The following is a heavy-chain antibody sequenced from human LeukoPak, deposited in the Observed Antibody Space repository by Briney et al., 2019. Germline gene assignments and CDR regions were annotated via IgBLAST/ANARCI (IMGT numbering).Heavy chain of an antibody. Sequence: EINHSGITNYTPSLKIPVTISVHTSKNHFSLKLSSLTAADTAVYDCARVPAGYSLYFFYYWGQGTLVTVSS. V-gene: IGHV4-34*01. CDR3: ARVPAGYSLYFFYY. CDR2: INHSGIT. D-gene: IGHD6-13*01. J-gene: IGHJ4*02.